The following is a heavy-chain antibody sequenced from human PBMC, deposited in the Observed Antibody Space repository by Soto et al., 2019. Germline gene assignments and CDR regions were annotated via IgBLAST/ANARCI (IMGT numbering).Heavy chain of an antibody. D-gene: IGHD3-3*01. CDR1: GGSFIGYY. J-gene: IGHJ5*02. CDR3: ATLGHYDFWSGFRKGNWFDP. CDR2: INHSGST. V-gene: IGHV4-34*01. Sequence: QVQLQQWGAGLLKPSETVSLTCAVYGGSFIGYYGTWIRQPPGKGLEWIGEINHSGSTNYNPSLKSRSNLSADTSKNQFSLRLSSVTAADTAVYYCATLGHYDFWSGFRKGNWFDPWGQGTLVTVSS.